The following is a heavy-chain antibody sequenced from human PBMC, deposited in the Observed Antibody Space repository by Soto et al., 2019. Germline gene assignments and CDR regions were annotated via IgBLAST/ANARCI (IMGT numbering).Heavy chain of an antibody. Sequence: QLQLQESGPGLVKPSETLSLTCTVSGGSISSRSYYWGWIRQPPGKGLEWIGSTYYSGNTYYNPSLKGRVVISVDTYKNQFSLELSSVTAADTAVYYCARQGKYSSSWREYFDYYYGMDVWGQGTTVTVSS. CDR1: GGSISSRSYY. D-gene: IGHD6-13*01. CDR2: TYYSGNT. CDR3: ARQGKYSSSWREYFDYYYGMDV. J-gene: IGHJ6*02. V-gene: IGHV4-39*01.